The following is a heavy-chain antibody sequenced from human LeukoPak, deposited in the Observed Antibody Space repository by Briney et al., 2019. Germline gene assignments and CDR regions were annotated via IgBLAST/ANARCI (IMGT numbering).Heavy chain of an antibody. J-gene: IGHJ4*02. CDR3: ARRTPCGIDY. CDR2: VYNGGST. D-gene: IGHD2-8*01. CDR1: GGSFNDYF. Sequence: PSETLSLTCAVYGGSFNDYFWTWIRQPPGKGLEWIGEVYNGGSTNYNPSLKSRVIISVDTSRNQFSLRLSSVTAADTAVYYCARRTPCGIDYWGQGTLVTVSS. V-gene: IGHV4-34*01.